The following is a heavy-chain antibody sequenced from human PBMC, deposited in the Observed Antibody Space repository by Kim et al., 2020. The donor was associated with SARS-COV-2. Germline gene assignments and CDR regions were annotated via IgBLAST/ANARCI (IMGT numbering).Heavy chain of an antibody. J-gene: IGHJ6*02. CDR2: FDPEDGET. V-gene: IGHV1-24*01. Sequence: ASVKVSCKVSGYTLTELSMHWVRQAPGKGLEWMGGFDPEDGETIYAQKFQGRVTMTEDTSTDTAYMELSSLRSEDTAVYYCATGDGSGSYYNRYYYYYGMDVWGQGTTVTVSS. CDR1: GYTLTELS. D-gene: IGHD3-10*01. CDR3: ATGDGSGSYYNRYYYYYGMDV.